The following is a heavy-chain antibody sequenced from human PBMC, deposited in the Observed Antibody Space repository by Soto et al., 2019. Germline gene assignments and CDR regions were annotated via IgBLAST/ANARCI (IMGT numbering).Heavy chain of an antibody. D-gene: IGHD2-15*01. V-gene: IGHV1-18*04. Sequence: QVQLVQSGAEVKKPGASVKVSCKASGYTFTSYGISWVRQAPGQGLEWMGWISAYNGNTNYAQKLQGRGTMTTDTSTSTAYMELRSLRSDDTAVYYCARAYCSGGSCSVYYYYGMDVWGQGTTVTVSS. CDR3: ARAYCSGGSCSVYYYYGMDV. CDR1: GYTFTSYG. CDR2: ISAYNGNT. J-gene: IGHJ6*02.